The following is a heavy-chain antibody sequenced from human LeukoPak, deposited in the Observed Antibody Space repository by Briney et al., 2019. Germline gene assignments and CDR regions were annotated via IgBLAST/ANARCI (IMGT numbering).Heavy chain of an antibody. CDR3: ARVKAVGVPVAIDAYFDYGMDV. J-gene: IGHJ6*02. CDR2: TIPIVGVE. CDR1: GGTFSKNS. V-gene: IGHV1-69*02. D-gene: IGHD3-16*01. Sequence: SVKVSCEVSGGTFSKNSISWVRQAPGQGLEWMGRTIPIVGVEHYAQKFQGRVTITADMSTSTAYMDLSSLRSDDTAVYYCARVKAVGVPVAIDAYFDYGMDVWGQGTTVIVSS.